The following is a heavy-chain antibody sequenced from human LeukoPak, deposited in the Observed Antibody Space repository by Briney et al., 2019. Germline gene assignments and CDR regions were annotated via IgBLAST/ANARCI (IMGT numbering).Heavy chain of an antibody. Sequence: SETLSLTCTVSGGSLSSYYWSWIRQPPGKGLEWIGYIYYSGNTYYNPSLKSRVTISVDTSENQFSLKLNSVTAADTAVYYCASNKPLDPFAFWGQGTMVTVSS. CDR1: GGSLSSYY. CDR2: IYYSGNT. V-gene: IGHV4-59*01. J-gene: IGHJ3*01. CDR3: ASNKPLDPFAF. D-gene: IGHD1/OR15-1a*01.